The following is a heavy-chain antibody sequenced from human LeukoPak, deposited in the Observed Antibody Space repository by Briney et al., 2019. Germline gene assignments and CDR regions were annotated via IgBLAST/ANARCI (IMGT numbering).Heavy chain of an antibody. CDR2: ISYDGSNK. D-gene: IGHD3-9*01. CDR1: GFTFSSYV. V-gene: IGHV3-30*04. Sequence: GRSLRLSCAASGFTFSSYVMHWVRQAPGKGLEWVAVISYDGSNKYYADSVKGRFTISRDNSKNTLYLQMNSLRAEDTAVYYCAGDWLSQFDYWGQGTLVTVSS. CDR3: AGDWLSQFDY. J-gene: IGHJ4*02.